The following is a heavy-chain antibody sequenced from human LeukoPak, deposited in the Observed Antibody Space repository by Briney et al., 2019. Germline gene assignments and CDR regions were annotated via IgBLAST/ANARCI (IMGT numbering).Heavy chain of an antibody. V-gene: IGHV3-21*01. Sequence: PGGSLRLSCLASGFSFNSYTMNWVREAPGKGLEWISTISPVSSHTWYAESVKGRFTISRDNPKNSLYLQMDSLRAEDTAVYYCVRDVSRRIGMDVWGQGTTVTVSS. CDR3: VRDVSRRIGMDV. CDR1: GFSFNSYT. D-gene: IGHD2/OR15-2a*01. J-gene: IGHJ6*02. CDR2: ISPVSSHT.